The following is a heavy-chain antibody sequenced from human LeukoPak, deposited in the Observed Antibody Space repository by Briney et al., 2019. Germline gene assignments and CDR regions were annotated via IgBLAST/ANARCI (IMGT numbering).Heavy chain of an antibody. V-gene: IGHV4-39*01. CDR3: ARRRGGSRFAFDI. CDR1: GGSISSSSYY. D-gene: IGHD2-15*01. Sequence: SETLSLTCTVSGGSISSSSYYWGWIRQPPGKGLEWIGSIYYSGSTYYNPSLQSRVTISVSTSKNQFSLKLSSVTAADTAVYYCARRRGGSRFAFDIWGQGTMVTVPS. CDR2: IYYSGST. J-gene: IGHJ3*02.